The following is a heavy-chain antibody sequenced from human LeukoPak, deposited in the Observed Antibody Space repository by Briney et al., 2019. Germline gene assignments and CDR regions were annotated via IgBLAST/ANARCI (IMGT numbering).Heavy chain of an antibody. J-gene: IGHJ3*02. V-gene: IGHV4-34*01. D-gene: IGHD3-22*01. CDR2: INHSGST. Sequence: KSSETLSLTCAVYGGSFSGYYWSWIRQPPGKGLEWIGEINHSGSTNYNPSLKSRVTISVDTSKNQFSLKLSSVTAADTAVYYCARAYDSSGYSHGGDAFDIWGQGTMVTVSS. CDR3: ARAYDSSGYSHGGDAFDI. CDR1: GGSFSGYY.